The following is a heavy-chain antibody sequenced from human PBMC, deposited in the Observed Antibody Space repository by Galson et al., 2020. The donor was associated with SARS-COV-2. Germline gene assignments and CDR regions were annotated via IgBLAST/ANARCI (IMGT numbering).Heavy chain of an antibody. CDR1: GDSISSGDHH. J-gene: IGHJ2*01. Sequence: ETSETLSLTCTVSGDSISSGDHHWSWIRQPPGKGLEWIGYIYYTGSTYSNPYLDSRLVISVDTSKNQFSLKLSSVTAADTAVYYCARGKYDGTWYFDLWGRGTLVTVSS. CDR2: IYYTGST. V-gene: IGHV4-30-4*01. D-gene: IGHD2-8*01. CDR3: ARGKYDGTWYFDL.